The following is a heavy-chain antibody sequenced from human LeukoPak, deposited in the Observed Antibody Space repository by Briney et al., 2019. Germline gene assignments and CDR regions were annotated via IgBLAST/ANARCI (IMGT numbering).Heavy chain of an antibody. CDR2: IYYSGST. V-gene: IGHV4-30-4*01. D-gene: IGHD3-10*01. CDR3: ARVATTTVRGVGDSWFDP. J-gene: IGHJ5*02. CDR1: GGSISSGDYY. Sequence: SQTLSLTCTVSGGSISSGDYYWSWLRQPPGRGREWIGYIYYSGSTYYNPSLKSRVTISVDTSKNQFSLKLSSVTAADTAVYYCARVATTTVRGVGDSWFDPWGQGTLVTVSS.